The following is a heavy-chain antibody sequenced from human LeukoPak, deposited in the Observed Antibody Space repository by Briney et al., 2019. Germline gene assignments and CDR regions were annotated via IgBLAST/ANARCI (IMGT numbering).Heavy chain of an antibody. CDR1: GGPISSYY. V-gene: IGHV4-4*07. Sequence: PSETLSLTCTVSGGPISSYYWSWIRQPAGKGLEWIGRIYTSGSTNYNPSLKSRVTMSVDTSKNQFSLKLSSVSAADTAVYYCARDRGITIFGVVNRPYYFDYWGQGTLVTVSS. CDR3: ARDRGITIFGVVNRPYYFDY. CDR2: IYTSGST. J-gene: IGHJ4*02. D-gene: IGHD3-3*01.